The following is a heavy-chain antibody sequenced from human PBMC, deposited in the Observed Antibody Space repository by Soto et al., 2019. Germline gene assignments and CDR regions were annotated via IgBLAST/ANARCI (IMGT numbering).Heavy chain of an antibody. CDR3: ARHQPYGGNLYYFDY. CDR2: ISAYNGNT. J-gene: IGHJ4*02. V-gene: IGHV1-18*01. Sequence: QVQLVQSGAEVKKPGASVKVSCKASGYTFTSYGISWVRQAPGQGLEWMGWISAYNGNTKYAQKLQGRVTMTTDTSTSTAYMELRSLRSDDTAVYYCARHQPYGGNLYYFDYWGQGTLVSVSS. CDR1: GYTFTSYG. D-gene: IGHD4-17*01.